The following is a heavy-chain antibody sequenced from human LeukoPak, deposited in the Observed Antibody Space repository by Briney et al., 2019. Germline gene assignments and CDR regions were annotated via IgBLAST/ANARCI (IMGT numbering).Heavy chain of an antibody. J-gene: IGHJ4*02. CDR1: GGSISSSSNY. D-gene: IGHD3-16*01. V-gene: IGHV4-39*07. Sequence: SETLSLTCTVSGGSISSSSNYWGWIRQPPGKGLEWIGSIHYSGSTYYNPSLKSRVTISVDTSKNQFSLKLNSVTAADTAVYYCARGNMGLFKDHWGQGTLVTVSS. CDR2: IHYSGST. CDR3: ARGNMGLFKDH.